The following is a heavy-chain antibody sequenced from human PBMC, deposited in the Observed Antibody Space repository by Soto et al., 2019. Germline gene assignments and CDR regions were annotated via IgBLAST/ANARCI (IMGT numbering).Heavy chain of an antibody. D-gene: IGHD5-18*01. J-gene: IGHJ6*02. Sequence: QVQLVESGGGVVQPGMSLRLSCAASGVTFTNYAMHWVRQAPGKGLEWVADISYHGTEKGYADSVKGRFTISRDNSKNTLYVQMSSLSPVDRGVYYCAKDTGGVDTGNYGMDVWDQGTTVIVSS. CDR2: ISYHGTEK. V-gene: IGHV3-30*18. CDR1: GVTFTNYA. CDR3: AKDTGGVDTGNYGMDV.